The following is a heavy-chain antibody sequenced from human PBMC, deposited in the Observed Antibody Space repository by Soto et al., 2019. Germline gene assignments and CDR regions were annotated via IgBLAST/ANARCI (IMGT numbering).Heavy chain of an antibody. J-gene: IGHJ4*02. CDR1: GGSISSGGYY. CDR3: ARSFGVAAAGPFDY. CDR2: IYDSGST. V-gene: IGHV4-31*03. D-gene: IGHD6-13*01. Sequence: PSETLSLTCTVSGGSISSGGYYWSWIRQHPGTGLEWIGYIYDSGSTYYNPSLKCRVTISVDTSKNQCSLKLSSVTAADTAVYYFARSFGVAAAGPFDYWGQGTLVTVSA.